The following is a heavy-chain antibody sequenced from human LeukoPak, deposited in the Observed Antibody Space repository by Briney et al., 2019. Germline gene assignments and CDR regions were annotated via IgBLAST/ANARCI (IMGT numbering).Heavy chain of an antibody. CDR2: IIPIFGTA. D-gene: IGHD3-10*01. J-gene: IGHJ4*02. Sequence: GASVKVSCKASGGTFSSYAISWVRQAPGQGLEWMGGIIPIFGTANYAQEFQGRVTITADESTSTAYMELSSLRSEDTAVYYCASLPSPYGSGSYYFDYWGQGTLVTVSS. CDR1: GGTFSSYA. V-gene: IGHV1-69*01. CDR3: ASLPSPYGSGSYYFDY.